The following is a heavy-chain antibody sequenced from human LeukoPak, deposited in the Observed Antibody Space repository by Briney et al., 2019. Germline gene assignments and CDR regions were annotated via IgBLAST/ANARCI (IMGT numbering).Heavy chain of an antibody. V-gene: IGHV3-74*01. CDR1: GFTVSSNY. CDR2: IASDGSST. CDR3: ARGRPHGNDY. Sequence: PGGSLRLSCAASGFTVSSNYMSWVRQAPGKGLVWVSRIASDGSSTTYADSVKGRFSISRDNAKNTLYLQMNSLRVEDTAVYYCARGRPHGNDYWGQGTLSPSPQ. J-gene: IGHJ4*02. D-gene: IGHD4-23*01.